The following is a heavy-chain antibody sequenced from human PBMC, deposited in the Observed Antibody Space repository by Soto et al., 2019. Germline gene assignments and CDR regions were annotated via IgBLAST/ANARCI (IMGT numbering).Heavy chain of an antibody. CDR2: VYYSGSS. CDR1: GGYISGGAAC. J-gene: IGHJ5*02. V-gene: IGHV4-31*03. D-gene: IGHD2-2*01. Sequence: SETRCLTYTVSGGYISGGAACWSWIRQPPGKGLEWIANVYYSGSSYYNPSLKSRLTISVDTTKNQFSLQLKSMTAADTAVYYCAKLSCTSSTCYFPGWFDPWGQGTLVTVSS. CDR3: AKLSCTSSTCYFPGWFDP.